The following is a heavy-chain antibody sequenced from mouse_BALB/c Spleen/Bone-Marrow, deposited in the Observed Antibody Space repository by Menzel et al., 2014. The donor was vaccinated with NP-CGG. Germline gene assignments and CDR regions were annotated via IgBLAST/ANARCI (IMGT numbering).Heavy chain of an antibody. V-gene: IGHV1S81*02. J-gene: IGHJ2*01. Sequence: VQLQQSGAELVKPGASVKLSCKASGYTFTSYWMHWVKQRPGQGLEWIGEINPSNGRTNYNEKFKSKATLTVDKSSSTTYMQLNSLTSEDAAVYYYARTYFDYWGQGTTLTVSS. CDR3: ARTYFDY. CDR2: INPSNGRT. CDR1: GYTFTSYW.